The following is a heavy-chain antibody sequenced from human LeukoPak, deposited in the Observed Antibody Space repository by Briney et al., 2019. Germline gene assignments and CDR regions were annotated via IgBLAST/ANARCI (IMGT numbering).Heavy chain of an antibody. V-gene: IGHV4-39*01. Sequence: SETLSLTCTVSGGSVSSSSSYWVWVRQPPGKGLEWIGSIYYGGTTYYNPSLKSRVTISVDTSKNQFSLELTSVTAADTAVYYYARRGLVVIPLWGQGTLVTVSS. CDR3: ARRGLVVIPL. J-gene: IGHJ4*02. CDR1: GGSVSSSSSY. D-gene: IGHD2-21*01. CDR2: IYYGGTT.